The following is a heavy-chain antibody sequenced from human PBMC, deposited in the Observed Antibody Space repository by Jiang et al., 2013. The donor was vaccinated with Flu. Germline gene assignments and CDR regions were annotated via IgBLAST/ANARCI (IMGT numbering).Heavy chain of an antibody. V-gene: IGHV4-59*12. CDR2: LLHGST. CDR3: ARVSEDIVVVPTVMYFDY. J-gene: IGHJ4*02. Sequence: PGLVKPSETLSLTCTVSGGSISSYYWSWIRQPQEGTGVDWVYLLHGSTNXNPSLKSRVTISVDKSKNQFSLKLSSVTAADTAVYYCARVSEDIVVVPTVMYFDYWGQGTLVTVSS. CDR1: GGSISSYY. D-gene: IGHD2-2*01.